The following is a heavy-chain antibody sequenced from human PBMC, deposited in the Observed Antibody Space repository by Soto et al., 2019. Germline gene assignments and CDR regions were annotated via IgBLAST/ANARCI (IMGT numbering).Heavy chain of an antibody. CDR3: ARAPYGDLVDY. CDR2: IYYSGST. J-gene: IGHJ4*02. Sequence: SETLSLTCTVSGGSIRSYYWSWIRQPPGKGLEWIGYIYYSGSTNYNPSLKSRVTISVDTSKNQFSLKLSSVTAADTAVYYCARAPYGDLVDYWGQGTLVTVSS. D-gene: IGHD4-17*01. CDR1: GGSIRSYY. V-gene: IGHV4-59*01.